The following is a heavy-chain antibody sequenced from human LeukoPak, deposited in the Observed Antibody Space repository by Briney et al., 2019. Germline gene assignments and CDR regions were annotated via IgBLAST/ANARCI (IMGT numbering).Heavy chain of an antibody. Sequence: LAGGSLRLSCAASGFTFSKYGMHWVRQAPGKGLEWVAFVYYDGNNKYYAASVKGRFTISRDNAKNTLYLQMNSLTAEDTAVYFCARDVRGPDVYWGQGTLVTVSS. CDR1: GFTFSKYG. CDR2: VYYDGNNK. V-gene: IGHV3-30*12. CDR3: ARDVRGPDVY. J-gene: IGHJ4*02. D-gene: IGHD3-10*01.